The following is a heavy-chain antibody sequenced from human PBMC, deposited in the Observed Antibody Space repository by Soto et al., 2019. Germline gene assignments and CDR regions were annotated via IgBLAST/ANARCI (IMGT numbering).Heavy chain of an antibody. CDR2: ISYDGSNK. CDR1: GFTFSSYA. CDR3: ARDYSSSEYDY. V-gene: IGHV3-30-3*01. J-gene: IGHJ4*02. Sequence: GGSLRLSCAASGFTFSSYAMHWVRQAPGKGLEWVAVISYDGSNKYYADSVKGRFTISRDNSKNTLYLQMNSLRAEDTAVYYCARDYSSSEYDYWGQGTLVTVSS. D-gene: IGHD6-6*01.